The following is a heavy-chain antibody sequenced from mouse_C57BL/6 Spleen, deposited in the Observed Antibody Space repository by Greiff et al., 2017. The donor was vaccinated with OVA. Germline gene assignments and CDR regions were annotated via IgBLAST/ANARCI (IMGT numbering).Heavy chain of an antibody. D-gene: IGHD2-1*01. CDR3: ARRGNYGGLFAY. V-gene: IGHV5-9*01. J-gene: IGHJ3*01. CDR1: GFTFSSYT. Sequence: EVQLVESGGGLVKPGGSLKLSCAASGFTFSSYTMSWVRQTPETRLEWVATISGGGGNTYYPDSVKGRFTISRDNAKNTLYLQMSSLRSEDTALYYCARRGNYGGLFAYWGQGTLVTVSA. CDR2: ISGGGGNT.